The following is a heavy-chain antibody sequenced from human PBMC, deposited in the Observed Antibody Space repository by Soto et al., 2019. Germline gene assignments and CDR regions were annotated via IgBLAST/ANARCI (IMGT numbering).Heavy chain of an antibody. CDR2: IGSRTSVI. Sequence: EVQLVESGGGLVQPGGSLRLSCSASGFTFRNYGMNWVRQAPGKGLEWVSYIGSRTSVIYYADSVRGRFTISRDNAESSLYLQMNSLRDDDTAVYYCVSQYGGDDFDHWVLGTLVTVSS. CDR3: VSQYGGDDFDH. V-gene: IGHV3-48*02. J-gene: IGHJ4*02. CDR1: GFTFRNYG. D-gene: IGHD2-21*02.